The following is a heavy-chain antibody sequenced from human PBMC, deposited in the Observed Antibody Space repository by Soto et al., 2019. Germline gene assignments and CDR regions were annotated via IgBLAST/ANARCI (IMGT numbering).Heavy chain of an antibody. J-gene: IGHJ4*02. Sequence: QVQLVQSGAEVKKPGSSVKVSCKASGGTFSSYTISWVRQAPGQGLEWMGRIIPILGIANYAQKFQGRVTTTXDXYTSTAYMELSSLRSEDTAVYYCARVMRGTQYYFDYWGQGTLVTVSS. D-gene: IGHD1-7*01. CDR3: ARVMRGTQYYFDY. CDR2: IIPILGIA. CDR1: GGTFSSYT. V-gene: IGHV1-69*02.